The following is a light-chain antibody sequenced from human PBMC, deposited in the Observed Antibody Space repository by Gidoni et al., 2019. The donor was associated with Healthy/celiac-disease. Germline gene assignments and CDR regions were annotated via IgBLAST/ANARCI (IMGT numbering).Light chain of an antibody. J-gene: IGLJ2*01. Sequence: QSALTQPPSASGSPGQSVTISCTVTSSDVGGYHYVSWYQQYPGKAPKVMIYEGSKRPSGVPDRFSGSKSGNTASLTVSGLQAEDEADYYCSSYAGNNNLIFGGGTKLTVV. V-gene: IGLV2-8*01. CDR1: SSDVGGYHY. CDR3: SSYAGNNNLI. CDR2: EGS.